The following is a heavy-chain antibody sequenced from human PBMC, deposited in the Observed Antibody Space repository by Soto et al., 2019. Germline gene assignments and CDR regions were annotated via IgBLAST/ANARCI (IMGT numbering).Heavy chain of an antibody. Sequence: GGSLRLSCAASGFTFSTYAMSWVRQAPGKGLEWVSTIDNSGGITYYADSVKGRFTISRDNSKNTLYLQMNSLRVEDTAVYYCAKGGYNYGFLFDCWGQGTLVTVSS. V-gene: IGHV3-23*05. D-gene: IGHD5-18*01. CDR2: IDNSGGIT. CDR1: GFTFSTYA. CDR3: AKGGYNYGFLFDC. J-gene: IGHJ4*02.